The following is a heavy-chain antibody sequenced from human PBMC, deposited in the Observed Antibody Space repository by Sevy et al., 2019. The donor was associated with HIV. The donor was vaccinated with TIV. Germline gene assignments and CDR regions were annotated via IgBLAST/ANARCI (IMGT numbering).Heavy chain of an antibody. CDR1: GYTFTSYG. V-gene: IGHV1-18*01. J-gene: IGHJ6*02. CDR2: ISAYNGNT. Sequence: ASVKVSCKASGYTFTSYGISWVRQAPGQGLEWMGWISAYNGNTNYAQKLQGRVTMTTDTSTSTAYMELRSLRSDDTAVYYCAGDLGDIVATMGMGYYYGMDVWGQGTTVTVSS. D-gene: IGHD5-12*01. CDR3: AGDLGDIVATMGMGYYYGMDV.